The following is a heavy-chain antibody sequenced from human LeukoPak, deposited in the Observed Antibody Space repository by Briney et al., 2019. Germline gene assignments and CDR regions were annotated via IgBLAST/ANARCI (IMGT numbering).Heavy chain of an antibody. Sequence: GGSLRLSCAASGFIFSSYSMNWVRQAPGKGLEWVSYISRSSTTIYSADSVKGRFTISRDNAKNSLYLQMNSLRDEDTAVYYCARDSDYYGSGSKVKDFDYWRQGTLVTVSS. V-gene: IGHV3-48*02. D-gene: IGHD3-10*01. J-gene: IGHJ4*02. CDR1: GFIFSSYS. CDR3: ARDSDYYGSGSKVKDFDY. CDR2: ISRSSTTI.